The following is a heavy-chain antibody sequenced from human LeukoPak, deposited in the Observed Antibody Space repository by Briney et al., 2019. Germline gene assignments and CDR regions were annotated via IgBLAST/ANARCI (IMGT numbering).Heavy chain of an antibody. CDR3: ARETDSTIFDY. J-gene: IGHJ4*02. Sequence: GGSLRLSCAASGFTVSSNYMSWVRQAPGKGLEWVSVIYSGGSTYYTDSVKGRFTISRDNAKNSLYLQMNSLRAEDTAVYYCARETDSTIFDYWGQGTLVTVSS. D-gene: IGHD2-2*01. V-gene: IGHV3-66*01. CDR1: GFTVSSNY. CDR2: IYSGGST.